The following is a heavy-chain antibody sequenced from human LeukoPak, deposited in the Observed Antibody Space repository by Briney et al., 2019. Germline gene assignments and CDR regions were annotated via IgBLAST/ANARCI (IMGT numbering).Heavy chain of an antibody. CDR3: ARDVTVGYYYYMDV. J-gene: IGHJ6*03. D-gene: IGHD4-23*01. CDR2: ISSSGSTI. V-gene: IGHV3-11*01. CDR1: GFTFSDYY. Sequence: GGSLRLSCAASGFTFSDYYMSWIRQAPGKGLEWVSYISSSGSTIYYADSVKGRFTISRDNAKNSLYLQMNSLRAEDTAVYYCARDVTVGYYYYMDVWGKGTTVTVSS.